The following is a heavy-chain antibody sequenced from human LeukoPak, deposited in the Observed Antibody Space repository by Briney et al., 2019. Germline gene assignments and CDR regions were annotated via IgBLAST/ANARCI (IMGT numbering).Heavy chain of an antibody. D-gene: IGHD2-21*02. CDR1: GGSISSDY. CDR2: IYYRGST. Sequence: SETLSLTCTGSGGSISSDYWSWIRQPPGKGLEWIGHIYYRGSTNYNPSLKSRVTISVDTSKNQFSLQLSSVTAADTAVYYCARGRRSIVVVTAIRLFYFDYWGQGTLVTVSS. J-gene: IGHJ4*02. CDR3: ARGRRSIVVVTAIRLFYFDY. V-gene: IGHV4-59*12.